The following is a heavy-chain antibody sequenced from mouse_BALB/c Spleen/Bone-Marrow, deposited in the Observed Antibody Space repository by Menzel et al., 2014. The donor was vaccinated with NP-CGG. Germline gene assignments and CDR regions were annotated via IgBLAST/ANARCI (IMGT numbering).Heavy chain of an antibody. Sequence: QVHVKQSGPGLVAPSQGLSITCTVSGFSLTGYGVNWVRQPPGKGLEWLGMIWGDGRTDYNSALKSRLSISKDNSKSQVFLKMNSLRTDGTARYYCARHYGSNYYAMDYWGQGTSVTVSS. V-gene: IGHV2-6-7*01. D-gene: IGHD1-1*01. J-gene: IGHJ4*01. CDR2: IWGDGRT. CDR3: ARHYGSNYYAMDY. CDR1: GFSLTGYG.